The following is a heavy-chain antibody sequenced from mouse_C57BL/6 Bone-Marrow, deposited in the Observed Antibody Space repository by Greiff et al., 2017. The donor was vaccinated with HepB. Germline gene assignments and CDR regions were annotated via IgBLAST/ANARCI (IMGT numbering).Heavy chain of an antibody. V-gene: IGHV1-69*01. J-gene: IGHJ2*01. D-gene: IGHD3-2*02. Sequence: VQLQQPGAELVMPGASVKLSCKASGYTFTSYWMHWVKQRPGQGLEWIGEIDPSDSYTNYNQKFKGKSTLTVDKSSSTAYMQLSSLTSEDSAVYYCARGSSGYQGYWGQGTTLTVSS. CDR1: GYTFTSYW. CDR3: ARGSSGYQGY. CDR2: IDPSDSYT.